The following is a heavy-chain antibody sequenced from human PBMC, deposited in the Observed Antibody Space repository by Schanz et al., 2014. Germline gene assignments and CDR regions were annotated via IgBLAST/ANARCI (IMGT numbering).Heavy chain of an antibody. CDR3: ARRLRGFDY. D-gene: IGHD4-17*01. J-gene: IGHJ4*02. CDR2: IYYTGHT. CDR1: GGSISTYY. Sequence: QVQLQESGPGLVKPSETLSLTCTVSGGSISTYYWSWIRQPPGKGLEWFGYIYYTGHTYYNPSLRGRVAIAGDPSKTPFSLKMFSVPAADTAVYYCARRLRGFDYWGQGTLVSVSS. V-gene: IGHV4-59*08.